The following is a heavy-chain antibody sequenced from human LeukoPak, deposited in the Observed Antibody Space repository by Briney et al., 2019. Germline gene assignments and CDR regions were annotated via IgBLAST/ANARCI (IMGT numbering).Heavy chain of an antibody. V-gene: IGHV3-15*07. CDR3: TTARGSYASGHY. Sequence: PGGSLRLSCAASGFTFSNAWMNWVRQAPGKGLEWVGRIKSNAEGGTTDYTAPVKGRFTISRDDSKNTLYLQMNSLKTEDTAVYYCTTARGSYASGHYWGQGTLVTVSS. J-gene: IGHJ4*02. D-gene: IGHD1-26*01. CDR2: IKSNAEGGTT. CDR1: GFTFSNAW.